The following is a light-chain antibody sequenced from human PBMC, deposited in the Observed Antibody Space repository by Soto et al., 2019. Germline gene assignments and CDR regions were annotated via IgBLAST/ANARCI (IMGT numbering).Light chain of an antibody. CDR3: HQCGNSWWT. CDR2: GAS. CDR1: QAVSSTY. V-gene: IGKV3-20*01. J-gene: IGKJ1*01. Sequence: EVVLTQSPNTLSLSPGESATLSCRASQAVSSTYLVWYQHKPGLAPRLLIYGASSRAPGISDRFSGSGSGTDFTLTISRLEPEDFAVYYCHQCGNSWWTFGEGTKVELK.